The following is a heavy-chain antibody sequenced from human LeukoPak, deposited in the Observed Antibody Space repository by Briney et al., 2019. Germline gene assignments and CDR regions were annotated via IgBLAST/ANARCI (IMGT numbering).Heavy chain of an antibody. J-gene: IGHJ4*02. D-gene: IGHD1-26*01. CDR2: ISYTGTYI. CDR3: VRDRGTYRPIDY. CDR1: AFSLSAYN. Sequence: GGSLRLSCAASAFSLSAYNMNWVRQAPGKGLEWVSSISYTGTYIYYADSVKGQFTISRDNAQNSLYLQMNSLRAEDTAIYYCVRDRGTYRPIDYWGQGTPVTVSS. V-gene: IGHV3-21*04.